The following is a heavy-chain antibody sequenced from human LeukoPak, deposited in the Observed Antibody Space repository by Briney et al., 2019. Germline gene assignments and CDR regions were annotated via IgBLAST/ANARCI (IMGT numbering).Heavy chain of an antibody. V-gene: IGHV3-30*18. CDR3: AKDRSGYGDAFDI. CDR2: ISYDGSNK. J-gene: IGHJ3*02. D-gene: IGHD5-18*01. CDR1: GFTFSSYG. Sequence: GGSLRLSCAASGFTFSSYGMPWVRQAPGKGLEWVAVISYDGSNKYYADSVKGRFTISRDNSKNTLYLQMNSLRAEDTAVYYCAKDRSGYGDAFDIWGQGTMVTVSS.